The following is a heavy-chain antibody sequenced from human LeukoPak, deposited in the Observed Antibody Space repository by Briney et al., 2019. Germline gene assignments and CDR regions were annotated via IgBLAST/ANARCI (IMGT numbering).Heavy chain of an antibody. J-gene: IGHJ4*02. V-gene: IGHV3-7*04. CDR2: IKQDGSDK. Sequence: GGSLRLSCAASGFTVSSNYMSWVRQAPGKGLEWVANIKQDGSDKYYVDSVKGRFTISRDNAKDSLYLQMNSLRAEDTAVYYCARGGYNYALDFWGQGTLVTVSS. CDR1: GFTVSSNY. D-gene: IGHD5-18*01. CDR3: ARGGYNYALDF.